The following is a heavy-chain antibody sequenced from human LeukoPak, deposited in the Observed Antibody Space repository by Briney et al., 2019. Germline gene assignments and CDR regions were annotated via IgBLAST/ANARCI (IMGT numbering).Heavy chain of an antibody. CDR2: ISYDGSNK. J-gene: IGHJ4*02. V-gene: IGHV3-30*04. D-gene: IGHD6-19*01. Sequence: GGSLRLSCAASGFTFSSYAMHWVRQAPGKGLEWVAVISYDGSNKYYADSVKGRFTISRDNSKNTLYLQMNSLRAEDTAVYYCVGGIAVAGSPFGYGGQGTLVTVS. CDR1: GFTFSSYA. CDR3: VGGIAVAGSPFGY.